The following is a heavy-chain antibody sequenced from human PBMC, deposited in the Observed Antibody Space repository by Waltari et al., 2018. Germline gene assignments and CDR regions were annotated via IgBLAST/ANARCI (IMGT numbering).Heavy chain of an antibody. D-gene: IGHD2-15*01. CDR2: SSRSGNT. J-gene: IGHJ4*02. CDR3: ARERQDRTDCSGGSCKRDY. V-gene: IGHV4-34*01. CDR1: GGSLSGYY. Sequence: QVQLQQWGAGLLKPSEPLSLTCAVNGGSLSGYYWSWIRQPPGKGLEWIGESSRSGNTNYNPALKSRVSTSVDKSKNQFSLNLGSVSAADTAVYYCARERQDRTDCSGGSCKRDYWGQGTLVTVSS.